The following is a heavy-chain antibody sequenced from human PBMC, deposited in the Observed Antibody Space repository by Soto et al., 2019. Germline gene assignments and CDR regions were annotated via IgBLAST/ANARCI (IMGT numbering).Heavy chain of an antibody. V-gene: IGHV3-21*01. Sequence: GGSLRLSCAASGFTFSSYSMNWVRQAPGKGLEWVSSISSSSSYIYYADSVKGRFTISRDNAKNSLYLQMNSLRAEDTAVYYCARVGGSDDYMGSDYYGMDVWGQGTTVTVSS. CDR1: GFTFSSYS. CDR3: ARVGGSDDYMGSDYYGMDV. D-gene: IGHD1-26*01. CDR2: ISSSSSYI. J-gene: IGHJ6*02.